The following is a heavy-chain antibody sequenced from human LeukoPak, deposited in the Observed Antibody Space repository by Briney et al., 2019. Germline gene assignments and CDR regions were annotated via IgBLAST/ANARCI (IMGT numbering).Heavy chain of an antibody. Sequence: SETLSLTCTVSGGSISSYYWSWIRQPPGKGLEWIGYIYYSGSTNYNPSLKSRVTISVDTSKNQFSLKLSSVTAADTAVYYCARHDGDGSDFHYWGQGTLVTVSS. V-gene: IGHV4-59*08. J-gene: IGHJ4*02. D-gene: IGHD5-24*01. CDR3: ARHDGDGSDFHY. CDR2: IYYSGST. CDR1: GGSISSYY.